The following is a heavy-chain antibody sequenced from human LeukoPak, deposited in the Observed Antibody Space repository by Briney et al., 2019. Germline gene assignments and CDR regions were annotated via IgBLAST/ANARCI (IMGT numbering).Heavy chain of an antibody. J-gene: IGHJ5*02. CDR1: GDIVSSNSVT. CDR2: TYYRSTWYK. Sequence: SQTLSLTCAISGDIVSSNSVTWNWIRQSPSRGLEWLGRTYYRSTWYKDYAVPVRGRITVNPDTSKNQFSLHLNSVTPEDTAVYYCARRLTQYDCFDPWGQGILVTVSS. V-gene: IGHV6-1*01. D-gene: IGHD2-2*01. CDR3: ARRLTQYDCFDP.